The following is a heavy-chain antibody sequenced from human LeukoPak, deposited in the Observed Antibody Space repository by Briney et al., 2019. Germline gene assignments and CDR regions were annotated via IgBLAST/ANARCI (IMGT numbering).Heavy chain of an antibody. CDR3: ARDQILQWLDTYYYYGMDV. Sequence: GGSLRLSCAASGFTFSSYAMSWVRQAPGKGLEWVSAISGSGGSTYYADSVKGRFTISRDNSKNSLYLQMNSLRAEDTAVYYCARDQILQWLDTYYYYGMDVWGQGTTVTVSS. D-gene: IGHD6-19*01. V-gene: IGHV3-23*01. CDR1: GFTFSSYA. J-gene: IGHJ6*02. CDR2: ISGSGGST.